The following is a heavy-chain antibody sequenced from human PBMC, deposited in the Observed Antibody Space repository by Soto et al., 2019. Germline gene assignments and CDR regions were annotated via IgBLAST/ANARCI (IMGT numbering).Heavy chain of an antibody. D-gene: IGHD3-16*01. J-gene: IGHJ4*02. CDR1: GFTFSDRY. Sequence: PVGSLRLSCAASGFTFSDRYMDGVRQAPGKGLEWVGRTKNKANSYTTEYAASVKGRFTISRDYSRDSVYLQMNSLKTDDTAVYYCTIEGAYPGPDFDYWGQGTLVTVSS. V-gene: IGHV3-72*01. CDR3: TIEGAYPGPDFDY. CDR2: TKNKANSYTT.